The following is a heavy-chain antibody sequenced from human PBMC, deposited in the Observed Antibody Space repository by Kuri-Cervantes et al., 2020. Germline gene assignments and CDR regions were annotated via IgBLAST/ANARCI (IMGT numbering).Heavy chain of an antibody. CDR3: ASPWGGSYFYPV. CDR1: GGSISSSSYY. V-gene: IGHV4-39*01. CDR2: IYYSGST. J-gene: IGHJ6*02. D-gene: IGHD3-10*01. Sequence: SETLSLTCTVSGGSISSSSYYWGWIRQPPGKGLEWIWSIYYSGSTYYNPSLKSRVTISVDTSKNQFSLKLSSVTAADTAVYYCASPWGGSYFYPVWGQGTTVTVSS.